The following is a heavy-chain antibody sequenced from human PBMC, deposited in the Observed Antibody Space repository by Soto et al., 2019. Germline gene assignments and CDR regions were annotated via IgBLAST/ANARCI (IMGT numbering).Heavy chain of an antibody. Sequence: ASVKVSCKASGYTFTSYYMHWVRQAPGQGLEWMGIINPSGGSTSYAQKFQGRVTMTRDTSTSTVYMELSSLRSADTAVYYCARVVRGIAVAGSFDYWGQGTLVTVS. V-gene: IGHV1-46*01. D-gene: IGHD6-19*01. CDR1: GYTFTSYY. CDR2: INPSGGST. CDR3: ARVVRGIAVAGSFDY. J-gene: IGHJ4*02.